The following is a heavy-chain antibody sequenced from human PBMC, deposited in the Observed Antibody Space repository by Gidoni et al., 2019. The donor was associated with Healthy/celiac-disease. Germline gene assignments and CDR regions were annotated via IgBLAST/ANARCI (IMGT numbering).Heavy chain of an antibody. Sequence: EVQLVQSGAEVKKPGESLRISCKGSGYSFTSYWISWVRQMPGKGLEWMGRIDPSDSYTNYSPSFQGHVTISADKSISTAYLQWSSLKASDTAMYYCARHQVVVAAGPWVDYWGQGTLVTVSS. V-gene: IGHV5-10-1*03. J-gene: IGHJ4*02. CDR1: GYSFTSYW. CDR3: ARHQVVVAAGPWVDY. D-gene: IGHD2-15*01. CDR2: IDPSDSYT.